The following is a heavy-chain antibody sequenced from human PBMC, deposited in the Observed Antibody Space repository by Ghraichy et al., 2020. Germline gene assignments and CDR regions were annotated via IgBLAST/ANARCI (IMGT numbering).Heavy chain of an antibody. V-gene: IGHV1-2*06. D-gene: IGHD6-6*01. CDR3: ARDGPEGRSSARDYYYYYMDV. Sequence: ASVKVSCKASGYTFTGYYMHWVRQAPGQGLEWMGRINPNSGGTNYAQKFQGRVTMTRDTSISTAYMELSRLRSDDTAVYYCARDGPEGRSSARDYYYYYMDVWGKGTTVTVSS. CDR1: GYTFTGYY. CDR2: INPNSGGT. J-gene: IGHJ6*03.